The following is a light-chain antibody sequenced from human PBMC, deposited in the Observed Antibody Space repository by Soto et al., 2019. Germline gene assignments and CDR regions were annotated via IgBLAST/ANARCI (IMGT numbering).Light chain of an antibody. Sequence: QSVLTQPPSVSGAPGQRVTLSCTGTSSNIGAGYDVHWYQHLPGTAPKLLIYGNSNRPSGVPDRFSGYTSGTSASLAISGLQAEDEADYYCQSYDSSLSGSWVFGGGTKLTVL. V-gene: IGLV1-40*01. J-gene: IGLJ3*02. CDR1: SSNIGAGYD. CDR2: GNS. CDR3: QSYDSSLSGSWV.